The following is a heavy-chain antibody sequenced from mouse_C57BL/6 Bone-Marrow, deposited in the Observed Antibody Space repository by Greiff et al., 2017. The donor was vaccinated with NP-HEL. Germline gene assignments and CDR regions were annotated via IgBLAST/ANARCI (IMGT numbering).Heavy chain of an antibody. V-gene: IGHV1-81*01. CDR1: GYTFTSYG. J-gene: IGHJ1*03. D-gene: IGHD2-2*01. CDR3: ASGYVWYFDV. CDR2: IYPRSGNT. Sequence: QVQLKQSGAELARPGASVKLSCKASGYTFTSYGISWVKQRTGQGLEWIGEIYPRSGNTYYNEKFKGKATLTADKSSSTAYMELRSLTSEDSAVYVCASGYVWYFDVWGTGTTVTVSA.